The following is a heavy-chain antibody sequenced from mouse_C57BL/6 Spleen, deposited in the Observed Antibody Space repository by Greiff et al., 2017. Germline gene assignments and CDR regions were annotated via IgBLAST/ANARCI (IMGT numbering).Heavy chain of an antibody. CDR3: ARGYYGYDFDY. D-gene: IGHD2-2*01. V-gene: IGHV5-16*01. CDR2: INYDGSST. J-gene: IGHJ2*01. CDR1: GFTFSDYY. Sequence: EVQVVESEGGLVQPGSSMKLSCTASGFTFSDYYMAWVRQVPEKGLEWVANINYDGSSTYYLDSLKSRFIISRDNAKNILYLQMSSLKSEDTATYYCARGYYGYDFDYWGQGTTLTVSS.